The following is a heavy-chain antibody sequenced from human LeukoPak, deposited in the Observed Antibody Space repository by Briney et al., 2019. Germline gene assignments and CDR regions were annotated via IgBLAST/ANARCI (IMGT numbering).Heavy chain of an antibody. D-gene: IGHD3-10*01. CDR1: GGSISSYY. CDR3: ASRITMVRGVLYYFDY. J-gene: IGHJ4*02. V-gene: IGHV4-59*04. Sequence: SETLSLTCTVSGGSISSYYWGWIRQPPGKGLEWIGSIYHSGSTYYNPSLKSRVTISVDTSKNQFSLKLSSVTAADTAVYYCASRITMVRGVLYYFDYWGQGTPVTVSS. CDR2: IYHSGST.